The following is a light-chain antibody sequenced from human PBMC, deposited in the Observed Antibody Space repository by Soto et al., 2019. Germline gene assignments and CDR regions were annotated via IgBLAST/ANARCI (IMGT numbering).Light chain of an antibody. CDR1: GSDVGGYNY. Sequence: QSVLTQPASVSGSPGQSITISCAGTGSDVGGYNYVSWYQQHPGKAPKLMIYDVSNRPSGVSNRFSGSKSGNTASLTISGLQAGDEVDYYCSSYTSSSIYYVFGTGTKVTVL. J-gene: IGLJ1*01. CDR2: DVS. V-gene: IGLV2-14*01. CDR3: SSYTSSSIYYV.